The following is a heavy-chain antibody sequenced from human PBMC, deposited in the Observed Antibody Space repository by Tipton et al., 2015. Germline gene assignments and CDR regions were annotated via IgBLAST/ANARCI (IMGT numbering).Heavy chain of an antibody. J-gene: IGHJ4*02. CDR3: RRVGGYYYDTSGSSSTY. CDR2: ISSSSTYT. V-gene: IGHV3-11*06. Sequence: SLRLSCAASGFTFSDYYMSWIRQAPGKGLEWISFISSSSTYTNYADSVKGRFTISRDNAKNSLYLQMNSLRAEDTAVYYCRRVGGYYYDTSGSSSTYWGQGTLVTVSS. D-gene: IGHD3-22*01. CDR1: GFTFSDYY.